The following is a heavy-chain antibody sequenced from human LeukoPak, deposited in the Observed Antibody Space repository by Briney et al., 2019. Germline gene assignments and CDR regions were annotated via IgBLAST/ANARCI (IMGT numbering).Heavy chain of an antibody. D-gene: IGHD4-23*01. V-gene: IGHV3-23*01. CDR2: ISGSGGST. CDR3: AKDYGGNAVYFDY. CDR1: GFTFSSYA. Sequence: GGSLRLSCAASGFTFSSYAMSWVRQPPGKGLEWVSAISGSGGSTYYADSVKGRFTISRDNSKNTLYLQMNSLRAEDTAIYYCAKDYGGNAVYFDYWGQGTLVTVSS. J-gene: IGHJ4*02.